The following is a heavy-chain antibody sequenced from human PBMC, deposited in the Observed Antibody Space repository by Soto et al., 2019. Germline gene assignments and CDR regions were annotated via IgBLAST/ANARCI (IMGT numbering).Heavy chain of an antibody. CDR1: GYTFTNYD. V-gene: IGHV1-8*01. CDR3: ARMASSGSLNWFDP. D-gene: IGHD3-10*01. J-gene: IGHJ5*02. CDR2: MNPGSGNT. Sequence: ASVKVSCKASGYTFTNYDISWVRQATGQGLEWMGWMNPGSGNTGYAHKFQGRVTMTRNLSISTAYMELSRLGSDDTAIYYCARMASSGSLNWFDPWGQGTLVTVSS.